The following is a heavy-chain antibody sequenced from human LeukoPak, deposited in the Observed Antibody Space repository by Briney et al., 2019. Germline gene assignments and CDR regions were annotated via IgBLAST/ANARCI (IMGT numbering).Heavy chain of an antibody. CDR2: IIPIFGTA. D-gene: IGHD6-19*01. CDR1: GGTFSSYA. Sequence: ASVKVSCKASGGTFSSYAISWVRQAPGQGLEWMGGIIPIFGTANYAQKFQGRVTITADESTSTAYMELSSLRSEDTAVYYCARVGGVSSCWAYYFDYWGQGTLVTVSS. J-gene: IGHJ4*02. CDR3: ARVGGVSSCWAYYFDY. V-gene: IGHV1-69*13.